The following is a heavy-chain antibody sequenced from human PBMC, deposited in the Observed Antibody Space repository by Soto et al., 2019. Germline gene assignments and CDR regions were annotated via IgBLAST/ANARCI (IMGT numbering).Heavy chain of an antibody. CDR3: ARDLADPMSSPVGYYYYYGMDV. J-gene: IGHJ6*02. Sequence: ASVKVSCKASGGTFSSYAISWVRQAPGQGLEWMGGIIPIFGTANYAQKFQGRVTITADESTSTAYMELSSLRSEDTAVYYCARDLADPMSSPVGYYYYYGMDVWGQGTTVTVSS. V-gene: IGHV1-69*13. D-gene: IGHD3-16*01. CDR1: GGTFSSYA. CDR2: IIPIFGTA.